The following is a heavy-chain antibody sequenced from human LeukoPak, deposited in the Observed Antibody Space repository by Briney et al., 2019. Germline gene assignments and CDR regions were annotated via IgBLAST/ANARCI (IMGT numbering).Heavy chain of an antibody. V-gene: IGHV4-59*01. CDR3: ARSGARWSPKPNWFDP. CDR2: IYYTGST. Sequence: KSSETLSLTCTVSGGSISSYYWSWIRQPPGKGLEWIGYIYYTGSTNYNPSLKSRVTISVDTSKNQFSLKLRSVTAADTAVYYCARSGARWSPKPNWFDPWGQGTLATVSS. D-gene: IGHD2-15*01. CDR1: GGSISSYY. J-gene: IGHJ5*02.